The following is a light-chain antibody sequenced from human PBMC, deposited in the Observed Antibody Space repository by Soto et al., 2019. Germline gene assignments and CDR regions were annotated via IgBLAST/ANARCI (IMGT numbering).Light chain of an antibody. Sequence: IVMTQSPATLSVSPGETASLSCRASQSVSNNYLAWYQQKPGQAPRLLIYGAYNRATGSPDRFSGSGSGTDFTLTISSLESEDSAVYYCQQRSDWPSISFGQGTRLEIK. CDR3: QQRSDWPSIS. V-gene: IGKV3D-20*02. CDR1: QSVSNNY. J-gene: IGKJ5*01. CDR2: GAY.